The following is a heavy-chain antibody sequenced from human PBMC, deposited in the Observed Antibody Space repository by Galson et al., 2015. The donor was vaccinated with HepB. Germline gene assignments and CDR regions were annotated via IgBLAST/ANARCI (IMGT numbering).Heavy chain of an antibody. J-gene: IGHJ4*02. V-gene: IGHV3-53*01. D-gene: IGHD1-7*01. Sequence: SLRLSCAASGFTVSNNYMTWVRQAPETGLEWVSLIYSDGITRYAGSVKGRFTISRDNSKNMLYLQMNSLRAEDTAIYYCTGLRGSTPGGFWGQGTLVTVSS. CDR1: GFTVSNNY. CDR2: IYSDGIT. CDR3: TGLRGSTPGGF.